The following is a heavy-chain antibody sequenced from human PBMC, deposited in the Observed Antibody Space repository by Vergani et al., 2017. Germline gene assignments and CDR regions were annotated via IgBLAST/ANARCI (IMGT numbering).Heavy chain of an antibody. CDR2: ISYDGSNK. D-gene: IGHD3-22*01. Sequence: QVQLVESGGGVVQPGRSLRLSCAASGFTFSSYAMHWVRQAPGKGLEWVAVISYDGSNKYYADSVKGRFTISRDNSKTTLYLQMNSLRAEDTAVYYCARDDDDSSGYQGPLGYWGQGTLVTVSS. J-gene: IGHJ4*02. CDR1: GFTFSSYA. CDR3: ARDDDDSSGYQGPLGY. V-gene: IGHV3-30*01.